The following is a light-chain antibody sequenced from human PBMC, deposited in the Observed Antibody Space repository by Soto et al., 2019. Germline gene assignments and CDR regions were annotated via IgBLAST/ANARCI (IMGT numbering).Light chain of an antibody. CDR2: DVS. V-gene: IGLV2-14*01. Sequence: QSALTQPASVSGSPXQXITISCTGTSSDVGGYNYVSWYQQHPGKAPKLMIYDVSNRPSGVSNRFSGSKSGNTASLTISGLQAEDEADYYCSSYTSSSTLLYVFGTGTKLTVL. CDR1: SSDVGGYNY. CDR3: SSYTSSSTLLYV. J-gene: IGLJ1*01.